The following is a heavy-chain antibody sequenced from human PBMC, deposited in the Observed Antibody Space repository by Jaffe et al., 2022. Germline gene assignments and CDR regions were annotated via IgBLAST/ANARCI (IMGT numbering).Heavy chain of an antibody. CDR2: IRSKTDGGAT. D-gene: IGHD6-6*01. Sequence: EVQLVESGGGLVEPGGSLRLSCAGSGFAFNSAWMTWVRQAPGKGLEWVGRIRSKTDGGATDYAAPVKGRFIISRDDSKDTLYLQMNSLKTEDAAVYYCVTDKGSSSAYFDYWGQGTLVTVSS. CDR1: GFAFNSAW. CDR3: VTDKGSSSAYFDY. V-gene: IGHV3-15*01. J-gene: IGHJ4*02.